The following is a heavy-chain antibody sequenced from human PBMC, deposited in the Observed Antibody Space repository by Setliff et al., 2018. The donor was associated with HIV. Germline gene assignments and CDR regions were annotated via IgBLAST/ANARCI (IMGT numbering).Heavy chain of an antibody. D-gene: IGHD5-12*01. V-gene: IGHV1-69*05. Sequence: SVKVSCKASGGTFSSYAISWVRQAPGQGLEWMGGIIPIFGTANYAQKFQGRVTITTDESTITSYMELSSLRSEDTAVYYCARGLLDIVATAPGGYFDYWGQGTLVTVSS. CDR3: ARGLLDIVATAPGGYFDY. CDR1: GGTFSSYA. J-gene: IGHJ4*02. CDR2: IIPIFGTA.